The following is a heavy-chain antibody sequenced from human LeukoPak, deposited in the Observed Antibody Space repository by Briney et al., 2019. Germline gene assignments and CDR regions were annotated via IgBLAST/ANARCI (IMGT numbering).Heavy chain of an antibody. CDR2: INTNSGGT. V-gene: IGHV1-2*02. CDR1: GYTFTGYN. D-gene: IGHD6-13*01. CDR3: AKALAAAPTY. J-gene: IGHJ4*02. Sequence: GASVKVSCKASGYTFTGYNMHWMRQAPGQGLEWMGWINTNSGGTNYGQKFQGRDTMTRDTSISTAYMEVSSLRSDYTAMYYCAKALAAAPTYWGQGTLVTVSS.